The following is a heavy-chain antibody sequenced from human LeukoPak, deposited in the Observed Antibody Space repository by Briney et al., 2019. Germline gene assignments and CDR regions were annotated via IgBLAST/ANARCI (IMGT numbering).Heavy chain of an antibody. D-gene: IGHD2-2*01. Sequence: GGSLRLSCAASGFTFSSYSMNWVRQAPGKGLEWVSYISSSSSTIYYADSVKGRFTISRDNAKNSLYLQMNSLKTEDTAVYYCXXXXXXXPAAMEPYYYYYMDVWGKGTTVTISS. CDR1: GFTFSSYS. CDR2: ISSSSSTI. V-gene: IGHV3-48*01. CDR3: XXXXXXXPAAMEPYYYYYMDV. J-gene: IGHJ6*03.